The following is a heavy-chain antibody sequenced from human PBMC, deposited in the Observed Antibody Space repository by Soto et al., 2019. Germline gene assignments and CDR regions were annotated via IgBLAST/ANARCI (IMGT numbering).Heavy chain of an antibody. CDR2: ISPGSRYP. Sequence: GGSLRLSCAGSGFTFGDSYMSWIRQAPGKGLEWLSYISPGSRYPAYADSVEGRFTISRDNAKRSLYLQMMSLTAEDTAIYYCVRGGGGGLFDPWGQGTMVTVSS. CDR3: VRGGGGGLFDP. V-gene: IGHV3-11*06. D-gene: IGHD2-15*01. CDR1: GFTFGDSY. J-gene: IGHJ5*02.